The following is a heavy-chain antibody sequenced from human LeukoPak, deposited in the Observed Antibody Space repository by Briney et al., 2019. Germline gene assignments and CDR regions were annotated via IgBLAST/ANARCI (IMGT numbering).Heavy chain of an antibody. CDR1: GYTLTELS. Sequence: SVKVSCKVSGYTLTELSMHWVQQAPGKGLEWIGGFDPEDGETIYAQKFQGRVTMTEDTSTDTAYMELSSLRSEDTAVYYCATMLRFLEWLYNFQHWGQGTLVTVSS. D-gene: IGHD3-3*01. V-gene: IGHV1-24*01. CDR2: FDPEDGET. J-gene: IGHJ1*01. CDR3: ATMLRFLEWLYNFQH.